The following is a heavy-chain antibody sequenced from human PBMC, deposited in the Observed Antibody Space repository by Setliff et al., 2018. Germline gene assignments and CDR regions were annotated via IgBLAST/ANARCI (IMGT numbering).Heavy chain of an antibody. CDR2: MYNSGST. D-gene: IGHD3-10*01. CDR1: GGSISHHY. V-gene: IGHV4-59*11. J-gene: IGHJ6*03. CDR3: ARALLWFGEGMDV. Sequence: TSETLSLTCTVSGGSISHHYWSWIRQPPGKGLEWVGYMYNSGSTNYNPSLRRRVAISVDKSKNQFSLKLSSVTAADTAVYYCARALLWFGEGMDVWGKGTTVTVSS.